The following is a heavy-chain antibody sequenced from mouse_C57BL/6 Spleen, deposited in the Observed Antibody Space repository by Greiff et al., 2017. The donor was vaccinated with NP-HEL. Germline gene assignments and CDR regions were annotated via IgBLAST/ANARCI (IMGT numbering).Heavy chain of an antibody. CDR3: TRMTTVVAFDY. D-gene: IGHD1-1*01. CDR1: GYTFTSYW. CDR2: IYPGNSDT. Sequence: EVQLQQSGTVLARPGASVKMSCKTSGYTFTSYWMHWVKQRPGQGLEWIGAIYPGNSDTSYNQKFKGKAKLTADTSASTAYMELSSLTNEDAAVYDCTRMTTVVAFDYWGQGTTLTVSS. V-gene: IGHV1-5*01. J-gene: IGHJ2*01.